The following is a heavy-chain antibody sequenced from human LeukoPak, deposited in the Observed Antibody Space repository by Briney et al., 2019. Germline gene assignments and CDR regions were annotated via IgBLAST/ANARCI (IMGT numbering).Heavy chain of an antibody. Sequence: ASVKVSCKASGYTFTGYYLHWVRQAPGQEIEWMGWLSPNNGDTKFPQKFQGGVTMTRDTSISTAYMELNSLTSDDTAVYFCARATDISSWYLAYWGQGTLVTVSS. J-gene: IGHJ4*02. D-gene: IGHD6-13*01. CDR1: GYTFTGYY. V-gene: IGHV1-2*02. CDR3: ARATDISSWYLAY. CDR2: LSPNNGDT.